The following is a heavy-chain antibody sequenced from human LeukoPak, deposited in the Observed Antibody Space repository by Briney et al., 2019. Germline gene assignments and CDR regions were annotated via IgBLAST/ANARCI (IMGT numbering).Heavy chain of an antibody. V-gene: IGHV1-46*01. J-gene: IGHJ6*02. Sequence: ASVKVSCKASGYTFTNYYMHWVRQAPGQGLEWMAIINPSGGRTSYAQKFQGRVTMTRDTSTSTIYMELSSLRSEDTAVYYCARGLDIVVVPAAQYYYYYGMDVWGQGTTVTVSS. CDR2: INPSGGRT. D-gene: IGHD2-2*03. CDR1: GYTFTNYY. CDR3: ARGLDIVVVPAAQYYYYYGMDV.